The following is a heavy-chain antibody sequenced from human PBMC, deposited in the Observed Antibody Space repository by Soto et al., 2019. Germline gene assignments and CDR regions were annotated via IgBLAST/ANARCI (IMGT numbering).Heavy chain of an antibody. CDR3: ARQLPYDFWSGYFLTPFDY. J-gene: IGHJ4*02. V-gene: IGHV4-39*01. CDR2: IYYSGST. Sequence: TSETLSLTCTVSGGSISSSSYYWGWIRQPPGKGLEWIGSIYYSGSTYYNPSLKSRVTISVDTSKNQFSLKLSSVTAADTAVYYCARQLPYDFWSGYFLTPFDYWGQGTLITVSS. CDR1: GGSISSSSYY. D-gene: IGHD3-3*01.